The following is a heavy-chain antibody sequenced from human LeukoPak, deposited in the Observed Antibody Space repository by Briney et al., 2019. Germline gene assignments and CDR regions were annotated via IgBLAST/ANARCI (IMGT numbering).Heavy chain of an antibody. J-gene: IGHJ5*02. CDR3: ARGDCSSPSCYLSDWFDP. Sequence: PSETLSLTCAVYGGSFTNYYWSWIRQPPGKGLEWIGEINHNGSTNYNPSLESRVTISIDTSKNQISLKLSSVTAADTALYYCARGDCSSPSCYLSDWFDPWGQGTLVTVSS. CDR1: GGSFTNYY. CDR2: INHNGST. D-gene: IGHD2-2*01. V-gene: IGHV4-34*01.